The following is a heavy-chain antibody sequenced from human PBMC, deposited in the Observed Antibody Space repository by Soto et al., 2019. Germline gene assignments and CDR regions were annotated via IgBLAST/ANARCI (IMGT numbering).Heavy chain of an antibody. J-gene: IGHJ5*02. D-gene: IGHD3-22*01. CDR1: GYTFTSYD. CDR2: VTPRNGDT. Sequence: GASVKVSCKASGYTFTSYDINWVRQAAGQGPEWMGSVTPRNGDTAFAQKYQGRVTVTSNTSMSTVYMELSSLRSDDTAVYYYDSSGSWFDPWGQGTLVTVSS. V-gene: IGHV1-8*02. CDR3: DSSGSWFDP.